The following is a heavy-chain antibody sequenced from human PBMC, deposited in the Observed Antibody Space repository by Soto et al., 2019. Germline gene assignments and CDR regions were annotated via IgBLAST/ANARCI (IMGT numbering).Heavy chain of an antibody. CDR3: ARDFGPVYQLLWYNWFDP. D-gene: IGHD2-2*01. V-gene: IGHV3-30-3*01. J-gene: IGHJ5*02. Sequence: QVQLVESGGGVVQPGRSLRLSCAASGFTFSSYAMHWVRQAPGKGLEWVAVISYDGSNKYYADSVKGRFTISRDNSKNTLYLQMNSLRAEDTAVYYCARDFGPVYQLLWYNWFDPWGQGTLVTVSS. CDR2: ISYDGSNK. CDR1: GFTFSSYA.